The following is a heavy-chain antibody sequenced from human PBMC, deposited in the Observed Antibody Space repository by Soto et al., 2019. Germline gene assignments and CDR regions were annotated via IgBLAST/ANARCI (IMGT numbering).Heavy chain of an antibody. J-gene: IGHJ4*02. V-gene: IGHV4-31*02. CDR1: GGSISSGGYY. CDR2: IYYSGST. D-gene: IGHD3-9*01. CDR3: ARVQRYYDILTGPAYFDY. Sequence: LSLTCTVSGGSISSGGYYWSWIRQHPGKGLEWIGYIYYSGSTYYNPSLKSRVTISVDTSKNQFSLKLSSVTAADTAVYYCARVQRYYDILTGPAYFDYWGQGTLVTVSS.